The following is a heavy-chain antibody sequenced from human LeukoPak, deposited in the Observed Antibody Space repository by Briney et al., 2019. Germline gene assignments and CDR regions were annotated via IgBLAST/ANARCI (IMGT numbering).Heavy chain of an antibody. D-gene: IGHD4-17*01. CDR3: AKDPNGDYLGAFDS. J-gene: IGHJ3*02. CDR1: GFTFSSYA. CDR2: TSYDGSNK. Sequence: GRSLRLSCAASGFTFSSYAIHWVRQAPGKGLEWVAVTSYDGSNKYYADSVKGRFTISRDISKNTLYLQMNSLTVGDTATYYCAKDPNGDYLGAFDSWGQGTMVTVSS. V-gene: IGHV3-30-3*02.